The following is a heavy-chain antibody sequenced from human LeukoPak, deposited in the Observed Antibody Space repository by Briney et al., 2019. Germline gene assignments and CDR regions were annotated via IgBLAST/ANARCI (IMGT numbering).Heavy chain of an antibody. V-gene: IGHV1-69*05. CDR2: IIPIFGTA. CDR3: PRAGFVTYDSSGYWSYFQH. CDR1: GGTFSSYA. D-gene: IGHD3-22*01. J-gene: IGHJ1*01. Sequence: SVKVSCKASGGTFSSYAISWVRQAPGQGLEWMGGIIPIFGTANYAQKFQGRVTITTDESTSTAYMELSSLRSEDTAVYYCPRAGFVTYDSSGYWSYFQHWGQGTLVTVSS.